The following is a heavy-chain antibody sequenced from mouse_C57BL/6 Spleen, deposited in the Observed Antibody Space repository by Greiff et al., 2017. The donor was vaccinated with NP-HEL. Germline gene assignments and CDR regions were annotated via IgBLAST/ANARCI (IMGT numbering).Heavy chain of an antibody. CDR1: GFTFSDYG. Sequence: EVMLVESGGGLVKPGGSLKLSCAASGFTFSDYGMHWVRQAPEKGLEWVAYISSGSSTIYYADTVKGRFTISRDNAKNTLFLQMTSLRSEDTAMDYCASDGSSYEPFDYWGQGTTLTVSS. D-gene: IGHD1-1*01. CDR2: ISSGSSTI. CDR3: ASDGSSYEPFDY. J-gene: IGHJ2*01. V-gene: IGHV5-17*01.